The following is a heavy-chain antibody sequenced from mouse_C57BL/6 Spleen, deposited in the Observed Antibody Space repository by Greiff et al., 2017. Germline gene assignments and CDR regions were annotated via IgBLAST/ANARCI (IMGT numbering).Heavy chain of an antibody. CDR3: AREINSRAY. V-gene: IGHV5-4*01. CDR1: GFTFSSYA. J-gene: IGHJ3*01. D-gene: IGHD1-3*01. CDR2: ISDGGSYT. Sequence: EVKLVEPGGGLVKPGGSLKLSCAASGFTFSSYAMSWVRQTPEKRLEWVATISDGGSYTYYPDNVKGRFTISRDNAKNNLYLQMSHLKSEDTAMYFCAREINSRAYWGQGTLVTVSA.